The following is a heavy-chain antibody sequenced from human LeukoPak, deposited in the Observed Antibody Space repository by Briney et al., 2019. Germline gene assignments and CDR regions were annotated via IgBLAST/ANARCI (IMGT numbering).Heavy chain of an antibody. CDR1: GFTFSSYA. V-gene: IGHV3-23*01. J-gene: IGHJ4*02. Sequence: GGSLRLSCAASGFTFSSYAMSWVRQAPGKGLEWVSAISGSGGRTYYADSVKGRFTISRDNSKNTLYLQMNSLRVEGTAVYYCAKEKPYGGYAGRYFDYWGQGTLVTVSS. CDR2: ISGSGGRT. CDR3: AKEKPYGGYAGRYFDY. D-gene: IGHD5-12*01.